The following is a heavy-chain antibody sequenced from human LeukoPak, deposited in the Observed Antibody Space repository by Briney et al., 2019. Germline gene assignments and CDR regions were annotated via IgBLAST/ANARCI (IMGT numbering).Heavy chain of an antibody. J-gene: IGHJ6*02. D-gene: IGHD5-18*01. CDR3: ARSRVGGYTYGMDV. Sequence: SETLSLTCTVSGVSISSYYWSWIRQPPGKGLGWIGYIYYSGSTNYNPSLKSRVTISVDTSKNQFSLKLSSVTAADTAVYYCARSRVGGYTYGMDVWGQGTTVTVSS. CDR2: IYYSGST. CDR1: GVSISSYY. V-gene: IGHV4-59*01.